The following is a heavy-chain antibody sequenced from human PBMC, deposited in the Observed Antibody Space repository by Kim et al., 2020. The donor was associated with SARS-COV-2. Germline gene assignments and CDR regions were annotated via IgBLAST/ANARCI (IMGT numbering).Heavy chain of an antibody. CDR2: IIPIFGTA. D-gene: IGHD2-8*01. V-gene: IGHV1-69*06. Sequence: SVKVSCKASGGTFSSYAISWVRQAPGQGLEWMGGIIPIFGTANYAQKFQGRVTITADKSTSTAYMELSSLRSEDTAVYYCARVPDLGPWYYFNYYYGMDVWGQGTTVTVSS. CDR1: GGTFSSYA. J-gene: IGHJ6*02. CDR3: ARVPDLGPWYYFNYYYGMDV.